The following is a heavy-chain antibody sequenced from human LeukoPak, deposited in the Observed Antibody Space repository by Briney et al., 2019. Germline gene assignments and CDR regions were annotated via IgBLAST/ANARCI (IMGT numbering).Heavy chain of an antibody. Sequence: ASVKVSCKASGYTFINNWMHWVRQAPGQGLEWMGIINPSGGSTSYAQKFQGRVTMTRDMSTSTVYMELSSLRSEDTAVYYCARAGTMVRGVIITEDYYYMDVWGKGTTVTVSS. V-gene: IGHV1-46*01. J-gene: IGHJ6*03. D-gene: IGHD3-10*01. CDR1: GYTFINNW. CDR3: ARAGTMVRGVIITEDYYYMDV. CDR2: INPSGGST.